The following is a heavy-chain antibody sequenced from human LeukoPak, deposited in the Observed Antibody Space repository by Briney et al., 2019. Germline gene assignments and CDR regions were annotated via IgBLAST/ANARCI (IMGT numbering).Heavy chain of an antibody. CDR3: ARELLWFGGMYYFDY. Sequence: SETLSLTCTVSGYSISSGYYWGWIRQPPGKGLEWIGSIYHSGSTYYNPSLKSRVTISLDTSRNQFSLKLNSVTAADMAVYYCARELLWFGGMYYFDYWGQGTLVTVSS. J-gene: IGHJ4*02. CDR2: IYHSGST. V-gene: IGHV4-38-2*02. CDR1: GYSISSGYY. D-gene: IGHD3-10*01.